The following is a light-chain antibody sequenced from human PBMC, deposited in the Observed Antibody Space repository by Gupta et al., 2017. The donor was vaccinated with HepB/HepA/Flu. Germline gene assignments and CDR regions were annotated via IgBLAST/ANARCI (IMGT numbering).Light chain of an antibody. Sequence: DIQMTQPPSSLSASVGDRVIITCQASQDISNFLNWYQQKPGKAPKLLIYEASKLETGVASWFSGSGSGTDFTFTMSSLHPEDIATYYCQRDNKHPLTFGGGTKVEIK. CDR2: EAS. J-gene: IGKJ4*01. V-gene: IGKV1-33*01. CDR3: QRDNKHPLT. CDR1: QDISNF.